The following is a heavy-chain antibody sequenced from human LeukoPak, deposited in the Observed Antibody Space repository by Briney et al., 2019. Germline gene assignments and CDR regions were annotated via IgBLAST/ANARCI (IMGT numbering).Heavy chain of an antibody. Sequence: PSETLSLTCAVYGGSFSAYYWSWIRQPLGKGLEWIGEINHSGSTNYNPSLKSRVTISVDTSKNQFSLKLSSVTAADTAVYYCASLRVDSNWFDSWGQGTLVTVSS. V-gene: IGHV4-34*01. CDR3: ASLRVDSNWFDS. CDR2: INHSGST. J-gene: IGHJ5*01. CDR1: GGSFSAYY. D-gene: IGHD2-15*01.